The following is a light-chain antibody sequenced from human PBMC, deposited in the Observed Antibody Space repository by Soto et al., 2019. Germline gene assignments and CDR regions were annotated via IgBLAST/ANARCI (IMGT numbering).Light chain of an antibody. CDR3: GTWDSSLSYVV. J-gene: IGLJ2*01. CDR1: SSNIGNNY. CDR2: DNN. V-gene: IGLV1-51*01. Sequence: QSVLTQPPSVSAAPGQKVTISCSGSSSNIGNNYVSWYQQLPRTAPKLLIYDNNKRPSGIPDRFSGSKSGTSATLGITGLQTGDEADYYCGTWDSSLSYVVFGGGTKLTVL.